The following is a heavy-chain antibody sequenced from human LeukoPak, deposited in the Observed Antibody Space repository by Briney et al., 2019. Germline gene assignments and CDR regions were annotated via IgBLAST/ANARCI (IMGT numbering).Heavy chain of an antibody. CDR3: ATNLYNPWELIPHYYFDY. CDR1: GFTFSSYW. V-gene: IGHV3-21*01. Sequence: GGSLRLSCAASGFTFSSYWMHWVRQAPGKGLEWVSSISSSSSYIYYADSVKGRFTISRDNAKNSLYLQMNSLRAEDTAVYYCATNLYNPWELIPHYYFDYWGQGTLVTVSS. CDR2: ISSSSSYI. J-gene: IGHJ4*02. D-gene: IGHD1-26*01.